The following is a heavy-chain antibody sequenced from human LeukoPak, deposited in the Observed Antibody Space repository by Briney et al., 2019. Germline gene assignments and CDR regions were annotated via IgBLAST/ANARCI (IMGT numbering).Heavy chain of an antibody. V-gene: IGHV3-48*01. CDR1: AFTFSSYS. Sequence: GGSLTLSCAASAFTFSSYSMNWVRQAPGKGLEWVSYISSSSSTIYYADSVKGRFTISRDNAKNSLYLQMNSLRAEDTAVYYCARDGADFFGYWGQGTLVSVSS. CDR3: ARDGADFFGY. CDR2: ISSSSSTI. J-gene: IGHJ4*02.